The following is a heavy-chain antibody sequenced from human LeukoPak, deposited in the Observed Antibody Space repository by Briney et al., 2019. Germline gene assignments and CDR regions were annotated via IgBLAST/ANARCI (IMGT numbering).Heavy chain of an antibody. Sequence: GGSLRLSCADSGVTFDDYAMHWVRQAPGKGLEWVSLISGDGGSTYYADSVKGRFTISRDNSKNSLYLQMNSLRTEDTALYYCAKDVYGRFDYWGQGTLVTVSS. J-gene: IGHJ4*02. CDR2: ISGDGGST. CDR3: AKDVYGRFDY. V-gene: IGHV3-43*02. D-gene: IGHD1-14*01. CDR1: GVTFDDYA.